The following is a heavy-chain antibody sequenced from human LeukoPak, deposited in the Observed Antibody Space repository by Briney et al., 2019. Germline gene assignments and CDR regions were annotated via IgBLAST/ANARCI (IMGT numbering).Heavy chain of an antibody. J-gene: IGHJ4*02. V-gene: IGHV3-23*01. Sequence: GGSLRLSCAASGFTFSSYAMSWVRQAPGKGLEWVSAISGSGGSTYYADSVKGRFTISRDNSKNTLYLQMNSLRAEDTAVYYCAKDQDIVVVPAAQDCGQGTLVTVSS. CDR1: GFTFSSYA. D-gene: IGHD2-2*01. CDR2: ISGSGGST. CDR3: AKDQDIVVVPAAQD.